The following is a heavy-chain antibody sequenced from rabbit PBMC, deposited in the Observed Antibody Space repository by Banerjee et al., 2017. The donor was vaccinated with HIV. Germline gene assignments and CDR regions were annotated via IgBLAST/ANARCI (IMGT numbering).Heavy chain of an antibody. CDR1: GFSFSSGYD. J-gene: IGHJ4*01. Sequence: QSLEESGGGLVQPEGSLTLTCTASGFSFSSGYDMCWVRPAPGKGLEWIACIYPGSSGVTYYASWAKGRFTVSKTSSTTVTLQMTSLTAADTAMYFCAREDYGWAFSVAADVHWFTLWGPGTLVTVS. D-gene: IGHD2-1*01. CDR3: AREDYGWAFSVAADVHWFTL. V-gene: IGHV1S40*01. CDR2: IYPGSSGVT.